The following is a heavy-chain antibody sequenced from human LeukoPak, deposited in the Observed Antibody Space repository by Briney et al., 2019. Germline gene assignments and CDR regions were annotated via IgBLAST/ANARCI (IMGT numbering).Heavy chain of an antibody. V-gene: IGHV3-21*01. CDR1: GFTFSSYS. Sequence: GGSLRLSCAASGFTFSSYSMNWVRQAPGKGLEWVSSISSSSSYIYYADSVKGRFTISRDNAKNSLYLQMNSLRAEDTAVYYCAKDKGRDGYNTHFDYWGQGTLVTVSS. J-gene: IGHJ4*02. CDR3: AKDKGRDGYNTHFDY. CDR2: ISSSSSYI. D-gene: IGHD5-24*01.